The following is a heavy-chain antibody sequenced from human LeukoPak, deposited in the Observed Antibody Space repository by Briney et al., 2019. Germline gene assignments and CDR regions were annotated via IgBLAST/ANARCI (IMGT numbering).Heavy chain of an antibody. J-gene: IGHJ4*02. D-gene: IGHD1-7*01. CDR1: GGSISSSDYY. CDR2: IYYSGST. Sequence: RPSETLSLTCTVSGGSISSSDYYWGWIRQPPGKGLEWIGYIYYSGSTYYNPSLKSRVTISVDTSKNQFSLKLSSVTAADTAVYYCARVSRNYVRYWGQGTLVTVSS. V-gene: IGHV4-30-4*08. CDR3: ARVSRNYVRY.